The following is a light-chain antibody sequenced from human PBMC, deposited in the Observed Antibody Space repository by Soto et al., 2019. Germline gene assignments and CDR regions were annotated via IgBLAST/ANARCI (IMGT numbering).Light chain of an antibody. J-gene: IGKJ2*01. CDR2: DAS. CDR3: QQYGSSPYT. V-gene: IGKV3-11*01. Sequence: EIVLTQSPATLSLSPGERATLSCRASQSIGSYLAWYQHKPGQAPRLLIYDASSRATGIPARFSGSGSGTDFTLTISSLEPEDFAVYYCQQYGSSPYTFGQGTNLEVK. CDR1: QSIGSY.